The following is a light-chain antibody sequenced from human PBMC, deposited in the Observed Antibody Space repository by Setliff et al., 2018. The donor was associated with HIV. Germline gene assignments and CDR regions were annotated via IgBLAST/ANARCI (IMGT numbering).Light chain of an antibody. CDR1: TSDIGNFNL. V-gene: IGLV2-23*02. CDR2: EFS. Sequence: QSVLAQPASVSGSPGQSITIPCTGTTSDIGNFNLVSWYQQHPGKAPKLMICEFSKRPSGVSDRFSGSKSANTASLTISVLQAADEADYYCCSYAGSYLYVFGTGTKVTVL. CDR3: CSYAGSYLYV. J-gene: IGLJ1*01.